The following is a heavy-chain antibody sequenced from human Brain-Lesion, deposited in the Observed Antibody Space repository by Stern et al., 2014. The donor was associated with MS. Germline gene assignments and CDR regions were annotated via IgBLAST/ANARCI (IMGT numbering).Heavy chain of an antibody. D-gene: IGHD3-3*01. V-gene: IGHV1-2*02. CDR2: IHPNTGGR. CDR3: ARDQRGITIFGVVTDYYYLGMDV. J-gene: IGHJ6*02. CDR1: GYIFTGYY. Sequence: QLVQSGAEVKKPGASVKVSCKTSGYIFTGYYIHWVRPAPGQGLEGMAWIHPNTGGRKFATKFQGRVTMSRDTSISTAYVELSSLTSDDTAVYYCARDQRGITIFGVVTDYYYLGMDVWGQGTTVTVSS.